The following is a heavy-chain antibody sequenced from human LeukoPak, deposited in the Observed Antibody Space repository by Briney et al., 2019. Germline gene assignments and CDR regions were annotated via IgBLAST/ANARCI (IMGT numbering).Heavy chain of an antibody. V-gene: IGHV4-34*01. Sequence: SETLSLTCAVYGGSFSGYYWSWIRQPPGKGLEWIGEINHSGSTNYNPSLKSRVTISVDTSKNQFSLKLSSVTAADTAVYYCARHGYSSGIDHWGQGTLVTVSS. CDR3: ARHGYSSGIDH. J-gene: IGHJ4*02. D-gene: IGHD6-19*01. CDR1: GGSFSGYY. CDR2: INHSGST.